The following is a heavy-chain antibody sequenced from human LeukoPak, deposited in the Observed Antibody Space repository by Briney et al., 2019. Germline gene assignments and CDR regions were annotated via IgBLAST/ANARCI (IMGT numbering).Heavy chain of an antibody. D-gene: IGHD6-13*01. J-gene: IGHJ5*02. CDR1: GKSFTSYW. Sequence: GESLTITCTGPGKSFTSYWIGWVSEMPGKDLECLGIIYPGDSNTRTSPSIQGPLTISADESISTADPQWSSLKASDTAMYYGARLRIAAASLGRRAQNWFDPWGQGTLVTVSS. V-gene: IGHV5-51*01. CDR3: ARLRIAAASLGRRAQNWFDP. CDR2: IYPGDSNT.